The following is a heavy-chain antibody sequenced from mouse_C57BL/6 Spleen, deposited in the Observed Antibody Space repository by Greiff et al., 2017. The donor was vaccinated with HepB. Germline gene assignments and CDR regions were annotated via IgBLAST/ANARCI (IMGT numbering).Heavy chain of an antibody. V-gene: IGHV5-16*01. CDR1: GFTFSDYY. J-gene: IGHJ3*01. D-gene: IGHD2-3*01. CDR3: ARDEGGGYSLWFAY. Sequence: EVKLMESEGGLVQPGSSMKLSCTASGFTFSDYYMAWVRQVPEKGLEWVANINYDGSSTYYLDSLKSRFIISRDNAKNILYLQMSSLKSEDTATYYCARDEGGGYSLWFAYWGQGTLVTVSA. CDR2: INYDGSST.